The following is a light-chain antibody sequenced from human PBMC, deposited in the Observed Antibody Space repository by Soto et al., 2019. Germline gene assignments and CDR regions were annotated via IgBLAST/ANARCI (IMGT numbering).Light chain of an antibody. CDR1: QSVSSN. CDR2: GAS. CDR3: QQYNNWHPNT. J-gene: IGKJ2*01. Sequence: EIVMTQSPATLSVSPGERATLSCRASQSVSSNLAWYQQKPGQAPRLLICGASTRATGIPARFRGSGSGTEFTLTISSLQSEDFAVYYCQQYNNWHPNTCGQGTKREIK. V-gene: IGKV3-15*01.